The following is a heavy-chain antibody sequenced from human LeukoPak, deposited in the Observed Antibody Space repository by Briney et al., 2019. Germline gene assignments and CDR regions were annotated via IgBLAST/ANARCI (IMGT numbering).Heavy chain of an antibody. CDR1: GYTFTGYY. D-gene: IGHD5-12*01. CDR2: INPNSGGT. J-gene: IGHJ6*02. CDR3: ASRGYPIYYYYGMDV. V-gene: IGHV1-2*02. Sequence: ASAKVSCKASGYTFTGYYMHWVRQAPGQGLEWMGWINPNSGGTNYAQKFQGRVTMTRDTSISTAYMELSRLRSDDTAAYYCASRGYPIYYYYGMDVWGQGTTVTVSS.